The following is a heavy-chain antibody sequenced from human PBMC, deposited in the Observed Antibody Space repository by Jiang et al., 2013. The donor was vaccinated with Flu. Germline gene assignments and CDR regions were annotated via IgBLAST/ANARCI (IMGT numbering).Heavy chain of an antibody. CDR1: GFTFSSYG. CDR2: ISYDGSNK. V-gene: IGHV3-33*05. D-gene: IGHD2-15*01. CDR3: ARDDGEVEAAQVDY. J-gene: IGHJ4*02. Sequence: VQLVESGGGVVQPGRSLRLSCAASGFTFSSYGMHWFRQAPGKGLEWVAVISYDGSNKYNADSVKGRFTISRDTSKNTLYLQMNSLRAEDTAVYYCARDDGEVEAAQVDYWGQGTLVTVSS.